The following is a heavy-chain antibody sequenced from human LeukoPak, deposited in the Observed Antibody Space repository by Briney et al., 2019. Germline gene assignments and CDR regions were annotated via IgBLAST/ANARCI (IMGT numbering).Heavy chain of an antibody. D-gene: IGHD4-17*01. V-gene: IGHV4-61*05. CDR1: GCSIISSSYY. CDR3: ARVFRGAVTSNWFAP. Sequence: SETLSLTCSVFGCSIISSSYYWGWIRQPPGKGLEWIGYISDSGSTNYNPSLKSRLTVSVDSSNSDFSLRLNSVTAADTAVYYCARVFRGAVTSNWFAPWGQGTLVTVSS. J-gene: IGHJ5*02. CDR2: ISDSGST.